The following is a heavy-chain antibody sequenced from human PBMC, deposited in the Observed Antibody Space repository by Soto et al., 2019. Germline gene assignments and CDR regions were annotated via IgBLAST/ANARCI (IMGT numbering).Heavy chain of an antibody. CDR3: ARARYCSSTSCHVFDP. CDR2: IIPIFGTA. CDR1: GGTFSRYA. J-gene: IGHJ5*02. V-gene: IGHV1-69*01. D-gene: IGHD2-2*01. Sequence: QVQLVQSGAEVKKPGSSVKVSCKASGGTFSRYAISWVRQAHGEGLEWMGGIIPIFGTANYAQTFQGRVTITADESTSTAYMELSSLRSEDTAVYYCARARYCSSTSCHVFDPWGQGTLVTVSS.